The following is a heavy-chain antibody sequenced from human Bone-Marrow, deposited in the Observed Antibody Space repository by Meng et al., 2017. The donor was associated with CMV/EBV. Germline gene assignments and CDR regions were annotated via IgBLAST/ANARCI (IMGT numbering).Heavy chain of an antibody. CDR3: ARGGYCSSTICYSGIRIGFDP. Sequence: ASVNVFCKASGHTITNYYMHWVRQAPGQGLEWMGIINPSGGSTSYAQNFQGRVTMTRDTSTSTVYMELSSLRSEDTAVYYCARGGYCSSTICYSGIRIGFDPWGEGTLVTVSS. J-gene: IGHJ5*02. D-gene: IGHD2-2*01. CDR2: INPSGGST. V-gene: IGHV1-46*01. CDR1: GHTITNYY.